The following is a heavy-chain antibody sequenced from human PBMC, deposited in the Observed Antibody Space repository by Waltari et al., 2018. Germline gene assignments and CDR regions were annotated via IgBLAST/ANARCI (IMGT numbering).Heavy chain of an antibody. CDR2: ISGRTGVK. V-gene: IGHV3-48*01. J-gene: IGHJ4*02. CDR1: GFDFSNSD. Sequence: EVQLVESGGGLVQPGGSLRPPCAASGFDFSNSDMNWVRQAPGKGLEWISYISGRTGVKYHADSVKGRFTISRDIAKNSVQLQMNSLRAEDTALYYCTGGHHDYWGQGTLVTVSS. CDR3: TGGHHDY.